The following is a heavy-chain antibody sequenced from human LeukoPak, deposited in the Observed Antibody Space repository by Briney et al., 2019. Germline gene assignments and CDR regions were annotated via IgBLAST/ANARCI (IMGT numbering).Heavy chain of an antibody. Sequence: SVKVSCKASGGTFSSYAISWVRQAPGQGLEWMGRIIPILGIANYAQKFQSRVTITADKSTSTAYMELRSLRSDDTAVYYYARVGIAAAGTGDYWGQGTLVTVSS. V-gene: IGHV1-69*04. J-gene: IGHJ4*02. CDR1: GGTFSSYA. CDR2: IIPILGIA. D-gene: IGHD6-13*01. CDR3: ARVGIAAAGTGDY.